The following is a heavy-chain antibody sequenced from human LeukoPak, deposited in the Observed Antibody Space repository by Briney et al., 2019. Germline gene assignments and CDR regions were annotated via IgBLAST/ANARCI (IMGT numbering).Heavy chain of an antibody. CDR1: GYSITSGYY. Sequence: SETLSLTCTVSGYSITSGYYWGWIRQPPGKGLEWIGSIYHTGSTYYNPSLKSRVTISVDTSKNQFSLKLSSVTAADTAVYYCASKPLKYSYGPLKAYNWFDPWGQGTLVTVSS. D-gene: IGHD5-18*01. V-gene: IGHV4-38-2*02. CDR2: IYHTGST. J-gene: IGHJ5*02. CDR3: ASKPLKYSYGPLKAYNWFDP.